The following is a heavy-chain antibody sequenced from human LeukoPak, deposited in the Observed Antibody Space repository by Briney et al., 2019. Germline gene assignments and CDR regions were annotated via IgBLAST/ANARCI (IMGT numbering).Heavy chain of an antibody. J-gene: IGHJ3*02. V-gene: IGHV4-61*02. Sequence: SETLSLTCTVSGGSISSGNYYWSWIRQPAGKGLEWIGRIYTSGSTNYNPSLKSRVTISVDTSKNQFSLKLSSVTAADTAVYYCASPLRDYYDSSGYRIDAFDIWGQGTMVTVSS. CDR1: GGSISSGNYY. CDR3: ASPLRDYYDSSGYRIDAFDI. D-gene: IGHD3-22*01. CDR2: IYTSGST.